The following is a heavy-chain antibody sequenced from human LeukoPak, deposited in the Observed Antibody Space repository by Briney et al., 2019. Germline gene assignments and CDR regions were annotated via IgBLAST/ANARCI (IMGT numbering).Heavy chain of an antibody. CDR3: ARRVYYYDSSGYFAHSDY. J-gene: IGHJ4*02. CDR2: MNQDGSEI. D-gene: IGHD3-22*01. V-gene: IGHV3-7*03. CDR1: GFTFSRYW. Sequence: GGSLRLSCVGSGFTFSRYWLNWVRQAPGKGLEWVANMNQDGSEIYYLDSVKGRFTISRDNAKNSLYLQMNSLRAEDTAVYYCARRVYYYDSSGYFAHSDYWGQGTLVTVSS.